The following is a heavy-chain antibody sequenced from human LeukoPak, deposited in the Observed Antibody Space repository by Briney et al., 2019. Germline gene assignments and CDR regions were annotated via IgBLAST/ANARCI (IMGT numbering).Heavy chain of an antibody. CDR3: ARVGSSGWYVHPTLDY. CDR2: INPNSGDT. Sequence: GASVKVSRKASEYTFTAYYIHWVRQGPGQGLEWMGWINPNSGDTKYGQKFQGRVTMTRDTSINTAYMEVTGLISDDTAVYYCARVGSSGWYVHPTLDYWGQGTLVTVSS. D-gene: IGHD6-19*01. J-gene: IGHJ4*02. V-gene: IGHV1-2*02. CDR1: EYTFTAYY.